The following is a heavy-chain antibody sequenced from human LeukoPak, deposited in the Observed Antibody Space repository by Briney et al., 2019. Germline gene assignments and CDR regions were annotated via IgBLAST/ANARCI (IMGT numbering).Heavy chain of an antibody. CDR2: IYYSGST. CDR1: GGSFSGYY. J-gene: IGHJ6*03. Sequence: SETLSLTCAVYGGSFSGYYRSWIRQPPGKGLEWIGSIYYSGSTYYNPSLKSRVTISVDTSKNQFSLKLSSVTAADTAVYYCARAHYYYYYYMDVWGKGTTVTISS. CDR3: ARAHYYYYYYMDV. V-gene: IGHV4-34*01.